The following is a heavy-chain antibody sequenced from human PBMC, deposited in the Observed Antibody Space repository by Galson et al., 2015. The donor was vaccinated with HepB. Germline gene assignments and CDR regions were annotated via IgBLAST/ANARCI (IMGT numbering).Heavy chain of an antibody. V-gene: IGHV3-7*01. CDR3: ARHGSSGYYTEFDY. D-gene: IGHD3-22*01. CDR1: GFTFSTYW. J-gene: IGHJ4*02. CDR2: INQDGNEK. Sequence: SLRLCCAASGFTFSTYWMSWVRQAPGKGLEWVANINQDGNEKYYVDSVKGRFTISRDNAKNSLSLQMNSLRAEDTAVFYCARHGSSGYYTEFDYWSQGTLVIVSS.